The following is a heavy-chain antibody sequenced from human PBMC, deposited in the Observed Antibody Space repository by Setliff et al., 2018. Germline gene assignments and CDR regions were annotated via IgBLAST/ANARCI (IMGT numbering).Heavy chain of an antibody. CDR2: IYYSGST. CDR1: GDSMSFSY. Sequence: SETLSLTCSVSGDSMSFSYWSWIRQPPGKGLEWIGYIYYSGSTDSHPSLKSRVSISIDTSKNQFSLNVRSVTAAATAIYYCAKGRGEMDSWGQGILVTVSS. V-gene: IGHV4-59*01. D-gene: IGHD3-10*01. J-gene: IGHJ4*02. CDR3: AKGRGEMDS.